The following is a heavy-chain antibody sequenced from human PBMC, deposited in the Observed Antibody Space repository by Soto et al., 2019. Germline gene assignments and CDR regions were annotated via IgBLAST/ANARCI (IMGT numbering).Heavy chain of an antibody. J-gene: IGHJ6*02. V-gene: IGHV1-3*01. CDR2: INAGNGNT. Sequence: ASVKDSCKASGYTFTSYAMHWVRQAPGQRHEWMGWINAGNGNTKYSQKFQGRVTITRDTSASTAYMELSSLRSEDTAVYYCASTNLGYCSGGSCYGYYYGMDVWGQGTTVTVSS. D-gene: IGHD2-15*01. CDR3: ASTNLGYCSGGSCYGYYYGMDV. CDR1: GYTFTSYA.